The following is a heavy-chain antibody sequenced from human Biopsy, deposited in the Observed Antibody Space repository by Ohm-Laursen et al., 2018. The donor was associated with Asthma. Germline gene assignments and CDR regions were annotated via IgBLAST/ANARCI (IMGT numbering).Heavy chain of an antibody. CDR1: GYSLTDLS. CDR2: VIPLLDTG. CDR3: ARSYDTDSYPVLVLDY. Sequence: SVKVSCKISGYSLTDLSMHWVRQAPGQGLEWMGGVIPLLDTGDYAQKFQGRVTITADKSTSTTYMELSRLRSEDTAVYYCARSYDTDSYPVLVLDYWGQGTLVTVSS. V-gene: IGHV1-69*06. J-gene: IGHJ4*02. D-gene: IGHD3-22*01.